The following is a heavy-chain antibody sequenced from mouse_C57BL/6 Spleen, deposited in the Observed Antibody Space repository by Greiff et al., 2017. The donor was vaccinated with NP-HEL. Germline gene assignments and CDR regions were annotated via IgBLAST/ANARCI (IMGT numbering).Heavy chain of an antibody. CDR1: GYTFTGYW. V-gene: IGHV1-9*01. Sequence: VQLQQSGAELMKPGASVKLSCKATGYTFTGYWIEWVKQRPGHGLEWIGEILPGSGSTNYNEKFKGKATFTADTSSNTAYMQLSSLTTEDSAIYYCARRGGYYGNYVPYFDVWGTGTTVTVSS. CDR2: ILPGSGST. J-gene: IGHJ1*03. D-gene: IGHD2-1*01. CDR3: ARRGGYYGNYVPYFDV.